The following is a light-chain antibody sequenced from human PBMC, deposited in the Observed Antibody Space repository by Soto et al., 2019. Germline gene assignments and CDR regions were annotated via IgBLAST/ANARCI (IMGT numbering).Light chain of an antibody. CDR3: HQSGTSPLT. CDR1: QSVSSSH. J-gene: IGKJ4*01. CDR2: GAS. V-gene: IGKV3-20*01. Sequence: EIVLTQSPGTLSLSPGERATLSCRASQSVSSSHLVWYQQKPGQAPRLLIYGASSRATGIPDRFSGGGSGTDFTLTISRLESEDFAVYYCHQSGTSPLTFGGGTKVQIK.